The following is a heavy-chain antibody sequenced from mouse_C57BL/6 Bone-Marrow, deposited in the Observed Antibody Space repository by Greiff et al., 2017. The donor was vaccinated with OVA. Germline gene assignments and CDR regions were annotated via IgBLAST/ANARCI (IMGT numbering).Heavy chain of an antibody. D-gene: IGHD2-1*01. CDR1: GYTFTSYW. CDR3: ARYYYGNNEYFDY. J-gene: IGHJ2*01. Sequence: QVQLQQPGAELVRPGSSVTLSCKASGYTFTSYWMDWVKQRPGQGLEWIGNIYPSDSETHYNQKFKDKATLTVDKSSSTAYMQLSSLTSDDSAVYYCARYYYGNNEYFDYWGQGTTLTVSS. V-gene: IGHV1-61*01. CDR2: IYPSDSET.